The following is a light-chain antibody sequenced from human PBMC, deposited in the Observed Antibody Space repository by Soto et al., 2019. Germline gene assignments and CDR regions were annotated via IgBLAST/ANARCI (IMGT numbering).Light chain of an antibody. V-gene: IGKV3-11*01. CDR2: DAS. J-gene: IGKJ1*01. Sequence: EIVLTQSPATLSLSPGERVTLSCRASQSISSSLAWYQRKPGQAPRLLIYDASNRATGIPARFSGSGSGTDFTRTISSLEPEDFAVYYCQQRSTWPLTFGQGTKVEIK. CDR3: QQRSTWPLT. CDR1: QSISSS.